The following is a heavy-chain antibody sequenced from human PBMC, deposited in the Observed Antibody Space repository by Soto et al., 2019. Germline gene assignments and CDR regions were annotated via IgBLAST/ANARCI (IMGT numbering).Heavy chain of an antibody. CDR3: AREEDGYNLATFDY. D-gene: IGHD5-12*01. Sequence: GGSMRLSCAASGFTFSDYYMSWIRQAPGKGLEWVSYISSSGSTIYYADSVKGRFTISRDNAKNSLYLQMNSLRAEDTAVYYCAREEDGYNLATFDYWGQGTQVTVSS. J-gene: IGHJ4*02. V-gene: IGHV3-11*01. CDR2: ISSSGSTI. CDR1: GFTFSDYY.